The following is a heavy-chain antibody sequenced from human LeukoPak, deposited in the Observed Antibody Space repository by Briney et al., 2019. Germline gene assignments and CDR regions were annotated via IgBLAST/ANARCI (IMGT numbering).Heavy chain of an antibody. CDR3: ARGPRLPAAIYFQH. D-gene: IGHD2-2*01. V-gene: IGHV3-21*01. Sequence: GGSLRLSCAASGFTFSNYWMHWVRQAPGKGLEWVSSISSSSSYIYYADSVKGRFTISRDNAKNSLYLQMNSLRAEDTAVYYCARGPRLPAAIYFQHWGQGTLVTVSS. CDR2: ISSSSSYI. J-gene: IGHJ1*01. CDR1: GFTFSNYW.